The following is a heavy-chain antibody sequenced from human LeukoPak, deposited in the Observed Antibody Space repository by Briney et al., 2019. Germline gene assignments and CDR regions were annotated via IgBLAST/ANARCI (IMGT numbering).Heavy chain of an antibody. Sequence: PSQTLSLTCTVSGGSISSGGYYWSWLRQHPGKGLEWIGYIYYSGSTYYNPSLKSRVTISVDTSKNQFSLKLSSVTAADTAVYYCAGRRGSSLASIDSWGQGTLVTVSS. CDR1: GGSISSGGYY. CDR2: IYYSGST. J-gene: IGHJ4*02. D-gene: IGHD2-15*01. V-gene: IGHV4-31*03. CDR3: AGRRGSSLASIDS.